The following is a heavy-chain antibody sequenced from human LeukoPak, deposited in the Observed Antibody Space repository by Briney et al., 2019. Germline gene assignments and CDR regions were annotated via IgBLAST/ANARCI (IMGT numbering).Heavy chain of an antibody. Sequence: GGSLRLSCVVSGFTFNKCWMNWVRQAPGKGLEWVAHINPDGRDKYYVDSVKGRFSIYRDNAENSMYLQMNSLRVEDTAVYYCTSWGDTTAEYFQRWGQGTLVTVSS. CDR1: GFTFNKCW. D-gene: IGHD2-21*02. V-gene: IGHV3-7*01. CDR3: TSWGDTTAEYFQR. J-gene: IGHJ1*01. CDR2: INPDGRDK.